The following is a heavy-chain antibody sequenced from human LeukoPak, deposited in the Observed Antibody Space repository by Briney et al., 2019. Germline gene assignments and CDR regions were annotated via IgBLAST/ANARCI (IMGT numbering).Heavy chain of an antibody. J-gene: IGHJ5*02. CDR2: INPNSGGT. D-gene: IGHD5/OR15-5a*01. V-gene: IGHV1-2*02. CDR1: GYTFTRYY. Sequence: GASVKLSCKPSGYTFTRYYMHWVRQAPRQGLEWMGWINPNSGGTNYAQKFQGRVTMTRDTSISTAYMELSRLRSDDTAVYYCGRGVSNWFDPWGQGTLVTVSS. CDR3: GRGVSNWFDP.